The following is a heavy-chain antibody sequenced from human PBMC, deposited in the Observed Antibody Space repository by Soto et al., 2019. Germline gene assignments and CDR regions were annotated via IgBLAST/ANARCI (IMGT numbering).Heavy chain of an antibody. Sequence: PSETLSLTCTVSGDSINSGGYYWTWIRQHPGKGLECIGYMYFSGSTYYNPSLKSRVTISVDWSKNQFSLKLTSVTAADTAAYYCARDRGVGSWFDPWGQGTLVTVSS. CDR1: GDSINSGGYY. CDR3: ARDRGVGSWFDP. CDR2: MYFSGST. J-gene: IGHJ5*02. D-gene: IGHD3-10*01. V-gene: IGHV4-31*02.